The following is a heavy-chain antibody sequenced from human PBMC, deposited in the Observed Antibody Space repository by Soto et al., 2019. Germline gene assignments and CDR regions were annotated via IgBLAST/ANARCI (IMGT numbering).Heavy chain of an antibody. V-gene: IGHV4-30-4*01. D-gene: IGHD2-2*01. J-gene: IGHJ6*02. Sequence: SETLSLTCTVSGGSISSGDYYWSWIRQSPEKGMEWIGYIYYTASTKYNPSRKSRTSISVDTSKNQFSLKLKSVTATDTAVYYCARGRSTGYDWGLDVWGQGTTVTVSS. CDR2: IYYTAST. CDR1: GGSISSGDYY. CDR3: ARGRSTGYDWGLDV.